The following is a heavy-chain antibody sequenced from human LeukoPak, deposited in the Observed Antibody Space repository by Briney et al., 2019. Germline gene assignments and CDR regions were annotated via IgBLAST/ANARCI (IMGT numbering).Heavy chain of an antibody. V-gene: IGHV1-18*01. J-gene: IGHJ4*02. CDR1: GYTFTDYG. CDR2: ISVYNVNT. CDR3: ARDEIFGVGAHFDY. D-gene: IGHD3-3*01. Sequence: ASVKVSCKTSGYTFTDYGISWVRQAPGQGLEWMGWISVYNVNTNYAQKFQGRVTMTRDTSTNTVYMELTSLTSDDTAVYFCARDEIFGVGAHFDYWGQGTLVIVSS.